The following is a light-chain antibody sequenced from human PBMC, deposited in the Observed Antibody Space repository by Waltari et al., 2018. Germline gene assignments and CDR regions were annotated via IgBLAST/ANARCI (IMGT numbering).Light chain of an antibody. CDR3: HHYYIPPLT. J-gene: IGKJ5*01. V-gene: IGKV4-1*01. CDR1: PSLFSSSKSKTY. Sequence: DIVMTQSPDSLAVSLGERATINCKSSPSLFSSSKSKTYIAWYQHKPGRPPKLPIYWASIRASGVPDRFTVSGSGTDFTLTISSLQAEDVAVYYCHHYYIPPLTFGQGTRLEI. CDR2: WAS.